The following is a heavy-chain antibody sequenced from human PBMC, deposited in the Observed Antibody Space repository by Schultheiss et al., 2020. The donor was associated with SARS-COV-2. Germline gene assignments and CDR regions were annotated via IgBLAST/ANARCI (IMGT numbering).Heavy chain of an antibody. D-gene: IGHD4-17*01. CDR1: GYTFTSYY. V-gene: IGHV1-46*03. CDR3: ARGPPTVTTGWVDWFDP. CDR2: INPSGGST. Sequence: GGSLRLSCKASGYTFTSYYMHWVRQAPGQGLEWMGIINPSGGSTSYAQKFQGRVTMTRDTSTSTVYMELNSLRSEDTAVYYCARGPPTVTTGWVDWFDPWGQGTLVTVSS. J-gene: IGHJ5*02.